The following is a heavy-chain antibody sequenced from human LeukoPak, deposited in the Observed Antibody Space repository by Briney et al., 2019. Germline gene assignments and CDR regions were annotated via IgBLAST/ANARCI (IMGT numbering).Heavy chain of an antibody. V-gene: IGHV3-48*03. CDR1: GFPFGNYA. Sequence: GGSLRLSCVASGFPFGNYAMNWVRQAPGKGVEGISYTSSSGSTIYYADSVRGRFTMSRDNAKKSMYLQMNSLSAEDTAIYYCARGGSPYGMDVWGPGTTVTVSS. CDR2: TSSSGSTI. CDR3: ARGGSPYGMDV. J-gene: IGHJ6*02. D-gene: IGHD3-10*01.